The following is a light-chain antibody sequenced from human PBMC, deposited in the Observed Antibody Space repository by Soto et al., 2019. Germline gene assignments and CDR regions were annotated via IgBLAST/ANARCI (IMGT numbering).Light chain of an antibody. CDR3: GTWDSSLSALYV. CDR1: SSKIGNNY. V-gene: IGLV1-51*02. J-gene: IGLJ1*01. CDR2: ENN. Sequence: QSVLTQPPSVSAAPGQKVTISCSGNSSKIGNNYVSWYQQLPGTAPKLLIYENNKRPSGIPDRFSGSKSGTSATLGITGLQTGDEADYYCGTWDSSLSALYVFGTGTKVTVL.